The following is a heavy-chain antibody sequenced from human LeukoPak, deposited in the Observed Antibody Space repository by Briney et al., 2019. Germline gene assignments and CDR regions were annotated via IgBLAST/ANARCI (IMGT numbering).Heavy chain of an antibody. V-gene: IGHV3-48*01. D-gene: IGHD1-26*01. CDR3: ATRPHTGSNYLAVFDY. Sequence: GGSLNFPLAPSGFNFSPYSKNWIRKAPGKGLEWISYINSVRTTYYADSVEGRLTISRDNAKNSVYLQMNSLRAEDTAVYYCATRPHTGSNYLAVFDYWGQGTLVTVSS. CDR1: GFNFSPYS. CDR2: INSVRTT. J-gene: IGHJ4*02.